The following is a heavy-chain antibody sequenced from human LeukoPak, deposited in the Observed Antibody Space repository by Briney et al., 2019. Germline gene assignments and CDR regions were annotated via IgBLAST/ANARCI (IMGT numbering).Heavy chain of an antibody. CDR2: ISRSGSTI. CDR3: AREGDSSSQLYGFDY. V-gene: IGHV3-11*01. CDR1: GFTFRDYY. D-gene: IGHD6-13*01. J-gene: IGHJ4*02. Sequence: GGSLRLSCAASGFTFRDYYMSWIREAPGKGLEWVSYISRSGSTIYYADSVRGRFTISRDNAKNSLYLQMNSLRAEDTAVYYCAREGDSSSQLYGFDYWGQGTLVTVSS.